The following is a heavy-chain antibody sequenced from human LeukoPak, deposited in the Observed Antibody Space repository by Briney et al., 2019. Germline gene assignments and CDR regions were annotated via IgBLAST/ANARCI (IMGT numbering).Heavy chain of an antibody. CDR3: NTDGDYGDGLRGDY. CDR1: GFTFSDAW. CDR2: IKSKLDGGTT. D-gene: IGHD4-17*01. V-gene: IGHV3-15*01. Sequence: PEGSLRLSCAASGFTFSDAWKSWVRQAPGKGLEWIGRIKSKLDGGTTDYAAPVKGRFTISRDDSKNTLYLQMNSLKTEDTAVYYCNTDGDYGDGLRGDYWGQGTLVTVSS. J-gene: IGHJ4*02.